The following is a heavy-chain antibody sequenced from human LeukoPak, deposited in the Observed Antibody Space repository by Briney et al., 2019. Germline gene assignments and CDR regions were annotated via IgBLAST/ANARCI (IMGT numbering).Heavy chain of an antibody. D-gene: IGHD5-18*01. V-gene: IGHV4-34*01. J-gene: IGHJ4*02. CDR3: ARGRESVDTAMVTERGLNDY. Sequence: SETLSLTCAVYGGSFSGYYWSWIRQPPGKGLERIGEINHSGSTNYNPSLKSRVTISVDTSKNQFSLKLSSVTAADTAVYYCARGRESVDTAMVTERGLNDYWGQGTLVTVSS. CDR2: INHSGST. CDR1: GGSFSGYY.